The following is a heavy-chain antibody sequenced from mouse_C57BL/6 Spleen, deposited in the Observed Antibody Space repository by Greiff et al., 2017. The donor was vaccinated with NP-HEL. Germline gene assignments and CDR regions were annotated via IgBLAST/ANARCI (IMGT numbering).Heavy chain of an antibody. J-gene: IGHJ1*03. CDR1: GFTFSDYY. Sequence: DVKLVESEGGLVQPGSSMKLSCTASGFTFSDYYMAWVRQVPEKGLEWVANINYDGSSTYYLDSLKSRFIISRDNAKNILYLQMSSLKSEDTATYYWARGYYGRAYWGYFDVWGTGTTVTVSS. CDR3: ARGYYGRAYWGYFDV. V-gene: IGHV5-16*01. D-gene: IGHD1-1*01. CDR2: INYDGSST.